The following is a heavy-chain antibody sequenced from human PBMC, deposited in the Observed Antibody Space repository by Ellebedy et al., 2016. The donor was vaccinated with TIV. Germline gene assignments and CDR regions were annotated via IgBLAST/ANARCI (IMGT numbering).Heavy chain of an antibody. D-gene: IGHD1-26*01. CDR1: GFSFNSYG. CDR2: ISSSSSSI. Sequence: GESLKISCAASGFSFNSYGMNWVRQAPGKGPEWVSYISSSSSSISYADSVRGRFTISRDNAKNSLDLQMNSLRAEDTAVYYCARFYGSYCDYWGQGTLVTVSS. V-gene: IGHV3-48*04. J-gene: IGHJ4*02. CDR3: ARFYGSYCDY.